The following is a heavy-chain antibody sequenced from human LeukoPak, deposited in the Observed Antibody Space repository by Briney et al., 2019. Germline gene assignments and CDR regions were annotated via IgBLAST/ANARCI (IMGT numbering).Heavy chain of an antibody. J-gene: IGHJ4*02. CDR1: GFTFSSYG. V-gene: IGHV3-30*02. D-gene: IGHD3-10*01. CDR2: IRYDGSNK. CDR3: AKPELLWFGEFNYDY. Sequence: GGSLRLSCAASGFTFSSYGMHWVGQAPGKGLEWVAFIRYDGSNKYYADSVKGRFTISRDNSKNTLYLQMNSLRAEDTAVYYCAKPELLWFGEFNYDYWGQGTLVTVSS.